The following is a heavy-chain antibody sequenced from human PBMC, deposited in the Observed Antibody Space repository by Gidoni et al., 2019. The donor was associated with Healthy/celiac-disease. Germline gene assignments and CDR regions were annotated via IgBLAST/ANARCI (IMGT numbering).Heavy chain of an antibody. J-gene: IGHJ4*02. Sequence: EVQLVESGGGWVQPGGSLSLSCAASGFPFSSYDWHWVRQATGKGLEWVSAIGTACDTYYPGSVKGRFTISRENAKNSLYLQMNSLRAGDTAVYYCARDRGAGFDYWGQGTLVTVSS. D-gene: IGHD6-19*01. V-gene: IGHV3-13*01. CDR3: ARDRGAGFDY. CDR2: IGTACDT. CDR1: GFPFSSYD.